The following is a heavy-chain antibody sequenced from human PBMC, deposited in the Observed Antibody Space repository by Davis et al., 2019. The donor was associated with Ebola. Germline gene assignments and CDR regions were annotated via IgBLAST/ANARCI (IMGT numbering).Heavy chain of an antibody. CDR3: ARPSLSGWFDP. J-gene: IGHJ5*02. CDR1: GYTFTSYA. CDR2: INAGNGNT. V-gene: IGHV1-3*01. D-gene: IGHD3-10*01. Sequence: ASVKVSCKASGYTFTSYAMHWVRQAPGQRLEWMGWINAGNGNTKYSQKFQDRVTITRDTSASTAYMELSSLRSEDTAVYYCARPSLSGWFDPWGQGTLVTVSS.